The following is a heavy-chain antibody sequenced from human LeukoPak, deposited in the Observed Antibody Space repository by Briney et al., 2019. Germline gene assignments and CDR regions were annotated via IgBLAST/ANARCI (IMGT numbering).Heavy chain of an antibody. CDR1: GFTFSSYW. D-gene: IGHD3-10*01. Sequence: GGSLRLSCASSGFTFSSYWMHWVRQAPGKGLVWVSRINSDGSSTSYADSVKGRFTISRDNAKNTLYLQMNSLRAEDTAVYYCAGDGWFGDDYYYYYGMDVWGQGTTVTVSS. J-gene: IGHJ6*02. CDR2: INSDGSST. V-gene: IGHV3-74*01. CDR3: AGDGWFGDDYYYYYGMDV.